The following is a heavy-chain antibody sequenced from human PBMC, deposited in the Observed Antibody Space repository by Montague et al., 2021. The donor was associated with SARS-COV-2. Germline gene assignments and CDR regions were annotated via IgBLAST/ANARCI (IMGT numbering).Heavy chain of an antibody. V-gene: IGHV4-39*01. Sequence: SETLSLTCTVSGGSIRTSSYYWGWIRQPPGKGLDWIGSTYYSGSTYHNPSLKSRVTISVDTSKNQFSLKLSSVTAADTAVYYCAMRGGALDAFDIWGQGTMVIVSS. D-gene: IGHD4-17*01. CDR2: TYYSGST. CDR1: GGSIRTSSYY. J-gene: IGHJ3*02. CDR3: AMRGGALDAFDI.